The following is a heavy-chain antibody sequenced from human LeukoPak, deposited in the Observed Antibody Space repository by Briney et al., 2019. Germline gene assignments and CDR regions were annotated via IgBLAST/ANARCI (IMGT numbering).Heavy chain of an antibody. CDR2: MYPGDSDT. Sequence: GESLKISCQGSGYNFVSHWIGWVRQMPGKGLEWMGIMYPGDSDTRYSPSFQGQVTISADTSVSTAFLQWGSLRASDTAMYYCVVPSEGYWGQGSLVIVSS. CDR1: GYNFVSHW. V-gene: IGHV5-51*01. J-gene: IGHJ4*02. CDR3: VVPSEGY. D-gene: IGHD3-16*02.